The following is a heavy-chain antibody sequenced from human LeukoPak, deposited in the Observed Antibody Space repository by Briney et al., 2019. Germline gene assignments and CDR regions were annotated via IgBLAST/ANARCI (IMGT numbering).Heavy chain of an antibody. Sequence: ASVTVSCKASGYTFTSYGINWVRQAPGQGLECMGWISAYNGDTKYAQKFQGRVTMTTDTSTSTAYMELRSLRSDDTAVYYCARGLGVGASSGYGMDVWGQGTTVTVSS. J-gene: IGHJ6*02. CDR3: ARGLGVGASSGYGMDV. CDR2: ISAYNGDT. V-gene: IGHV1-18*01. CDR1: GYTFTSYG. D-gene: IGHD1-26*01.